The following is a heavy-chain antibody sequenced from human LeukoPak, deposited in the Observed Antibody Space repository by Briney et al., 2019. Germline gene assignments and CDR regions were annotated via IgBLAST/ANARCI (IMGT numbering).Heavy chain of an antibody. Sequence: SETLSLTCTVSGGSISSSSYYWGWIRQPPGKGLEWIGSIYYSGSTYYNPSLKSRVTISVDTSKNQFSLKLSSVTAADTAVYYCAREVHSSGWYRYYFDYWGQGTLVTVSS. CDR1: GGSISSSSYY. CDR2: IYYSGST. J-gene: IGHJ4*02. CDR3: AREVHSSGWYRYYFDY. D-gene: IGHD6-19*01. V-gene: IGHV4-39*07.